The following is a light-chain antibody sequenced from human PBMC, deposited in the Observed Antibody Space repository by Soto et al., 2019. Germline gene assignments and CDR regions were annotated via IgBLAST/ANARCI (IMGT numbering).Light chain of an antibody. CDR1: QSVSDY. CDR3: QQDYNLPLT. V-gene: IGKV3D-7*01. Sequence: EVVLTQSPASLSLSPGDRATLSCRADQSVSDYLAWYQQKPGQPPRLLFFDASSRATGVPHRFSGSGSGTDFTLTISSLQPEDFAVYFCQQDYNLPLTFGGGTKVDIK. CDR2: DAS. J-gene: IGKJ4*01.